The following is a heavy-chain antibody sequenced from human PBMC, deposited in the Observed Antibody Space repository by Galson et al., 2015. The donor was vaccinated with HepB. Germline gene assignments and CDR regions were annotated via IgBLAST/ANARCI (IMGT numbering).Heavy chain of an antibody. Sequence: SVKVSCKASGGTFSSYTISWVRQAPGQGLEWMGRIIPILGIANYAQKFQGRVTITADKSTSTAYMELSSLRSEDTAVYYCARGPDIDNRSGSSSWYGGHYYYGMDVWGQGTTVTVSS. CDR3: ARGPDIDNRSGSSSWYGGHYYYGMDV. CDR1: GGTFSSYT. D-gene: IGHD6-13*01. V-gene: IGHV1-69*02. J-gene: IGHJ6*02. CDR2: IIPILGIA.